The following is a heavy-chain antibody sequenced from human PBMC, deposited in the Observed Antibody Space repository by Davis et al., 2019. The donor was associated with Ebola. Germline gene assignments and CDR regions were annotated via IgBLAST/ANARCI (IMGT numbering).Heavy chain of an antibody. J-gene: IGHJ5*02. D-gene: IGHD6-13*01. CDR1: GGSFSGYY. CDR2: INHSGST. V-gene: IGHV4-34*01. CDR3: ARGYSSWFDP. Sequence: MPSETLSLTCAVYGGSFSGYYWSWIRQPPGKGLEWIEEINHSGSTNYNPSLKSRVTISVDTSKNQFSLKLSSVTAADTAVYYCARGYSSWFDPWGQGTLVTVSS.